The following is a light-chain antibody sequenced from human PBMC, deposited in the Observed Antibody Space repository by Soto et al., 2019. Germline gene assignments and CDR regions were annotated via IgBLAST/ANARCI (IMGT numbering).Light chain of an antibody. J-gene: IGKJ4*01. Sequence: EIVLTQSPATLSLSPGDRATLSCRASQSVGSYLGWYQQRPGQAPRLLIYDASNRATGIPARFSGSGSGTDLTLTIISLEPEDFVVYYCQQRSDWPSTFGGGTKVEIK. V-gene: IGKV3-11*01. CDR1: QSVGSY. CDR3: QQRSDWPST. CDR2: DAS.